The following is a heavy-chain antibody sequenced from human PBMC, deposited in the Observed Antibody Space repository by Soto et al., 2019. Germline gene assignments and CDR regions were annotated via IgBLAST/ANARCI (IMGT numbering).Heavy chain of an antibody. J-gene: IGHJ4*02. V-gene: IGHV3-23*01. Sequence: EVQLLESGGGLVQPGGSLSLSCAASGFTFSNYAMTWVRQAPGKGLEWVSVITGSGGGTYFVDSVKGRFTISRDNSKNTAYLQRNSLRAEDTAVYYCAKRPLTAAGFDYWSPGTLVTVSS. D-gene: IGHD6-13*01. CDR2: ITGSGGGT. CDR1: GFTFSNYA. CDR3: AKRPLTAAGFDY.